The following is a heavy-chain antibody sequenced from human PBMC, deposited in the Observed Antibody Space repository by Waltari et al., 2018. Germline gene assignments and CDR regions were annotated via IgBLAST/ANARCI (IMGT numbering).Heavy chain of an antibody. CDR2: INVGSGNT. CDR3: ARSERGFSDSTGYYFLSGLDL. Sequence: QAQLVQSGSEVKKPGASVKISCKASADSFSGYAMHWVRQAPGQSFEWMGWINVGSGNTKSSQKLQDRVTITRDTSATTVFMEMSSLRSGDTAIYYCARSERGFSDSTGYYFLSGLDLWGQGTTVTVSS. CDR1: ADSFSGYA. V-gene: IGHV1-3*01. J-gene: IGHJ6*02. D-gene: IGHD3-22*01.